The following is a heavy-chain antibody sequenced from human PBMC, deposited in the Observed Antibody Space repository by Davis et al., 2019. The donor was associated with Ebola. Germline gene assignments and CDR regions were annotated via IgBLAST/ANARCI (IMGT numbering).Heavy chain of an antibody. CDR1: GFTVSSYD. CDR2: LGPAGDT. Sequence: GGSLRLSCAASGFTVSSYDMHWVRQVRGKGLEWVSSLGPAGDTFYPDSVKGRFTISRDGAKNSLYLQMNSLRAGDTAVYFCVREVTDYDSPYYYVDVWGQGTAVTVSS. D-gene: IGHD4-17*01. J-gene: IGHJ6*02. V-gene: IGHV3-13*04. CDR3: VREVTDYDSPYYYVDV.